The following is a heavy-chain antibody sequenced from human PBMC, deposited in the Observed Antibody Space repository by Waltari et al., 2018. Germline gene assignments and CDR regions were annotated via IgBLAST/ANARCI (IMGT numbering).Heavy chain of an antibody. CDR1: GGTFSSYA. J-gene: IGHJ6*02. CDR3: ARGAAAAATGLNYYGMDV. Sequence: QVQLVQSGAEVKKPGSSVKVSCKASGGTFSSYAISWVRQAPGQGLEWMGGIIPIFGTANYEQKCQGRVTITADESTSTAYMELSSLRSEDTAVYYCARGAAAAATGLNYYGMDVWGQGTTVTVSS. CDR2: IIPIFGTA. V-gene: IGHV1-69*13. D-gene: IGHD6-13*01.